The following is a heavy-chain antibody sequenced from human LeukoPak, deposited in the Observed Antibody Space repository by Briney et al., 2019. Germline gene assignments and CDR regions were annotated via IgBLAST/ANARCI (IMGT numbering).Heavy chain of an antibody. CDR3: ATTYNWFDP. Sequence: SETLSLTCTVSGYSISSGYYWGWIRQPPGKGLEWIGSIYHGGSTYYNPSLKSRVTISVDTSKNQFSLKLSSVTAADTAVYYCATTYNWFDPWGQGTLVTVSS. J-gene: IGHJ5*02. V-gene: IGHV4-38-2*02. CDR1: GYSISSGYY. CDR2: IYHGGST.